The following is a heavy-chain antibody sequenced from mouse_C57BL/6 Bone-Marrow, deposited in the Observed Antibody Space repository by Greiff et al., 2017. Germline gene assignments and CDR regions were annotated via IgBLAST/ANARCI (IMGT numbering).Heavy chain of an antibody. J-gene: IGHJ1*03. CDR2: IDPSDSYT. D-gene: IGHD1-1*01. CDR1: GYTFTSYW. V-gene: IGHV1-69*01. CDR3: AKTDYGSSYGWYFDV. Sequence: QVQLKQPGAELVMPGASVKLSCKASGYTFTSYWMHWVKQRPGQGLEWIGEIDPSDSYTNYNQKFKGKSTLTVDKSSSTAYMQLSSLTSEDSAVYYCAKTDYGSSYGWYFDVWGTGTTVTVSS.